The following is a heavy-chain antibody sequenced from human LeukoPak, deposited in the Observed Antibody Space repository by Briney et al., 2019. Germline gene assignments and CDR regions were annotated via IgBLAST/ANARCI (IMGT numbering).Heavy chain of an antibody. CDR2: ISGSGGST. Sequence: GGSLRLSCAASGFIFSGYAMSWVRQAPGKGLEWVSVISGSGGSTYYADSVKGRFTISRDNSKNTLYLQMSSLRAEDTAVYYCAKENVVVAAAVPDYWGQGTLVTVSS. CDR3: AKENVVVAAAVPDY. CDR1: GFIFSGYA. V-gene: IGHV3-23*01. J-gene: IGHJ4*02. D-gene: IGHD2-15*01.